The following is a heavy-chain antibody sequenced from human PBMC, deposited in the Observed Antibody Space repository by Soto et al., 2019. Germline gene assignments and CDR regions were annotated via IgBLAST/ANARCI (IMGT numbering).Heavy chain of an antibody. J-gene: IGHJ4*02. CDR1: GFSFGKYA. V-gene: IGHV3-30*03. CDR2: ISHDGSKK. CDR3: ARDFEY. Sequence: GGSLRLSCVASGFSFGKYAMHWVRQAPGKELEWVAVISHDGSKKYSADSVMGRFTISRDNSENTLYLQLNSLRPEDTAVYYCARDFEYWGQGTRVTVS.